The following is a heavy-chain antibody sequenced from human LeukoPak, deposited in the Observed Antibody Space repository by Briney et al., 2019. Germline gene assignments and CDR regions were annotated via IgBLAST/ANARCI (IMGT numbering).Heavy chain of an antibody. V-gene: IGHV3-7*01. Sequence: GGSLRLSCAASGFIFSTYWMTWVRQAPGKGLEWVATIKYDGNEKYYVDSVKGRFTISRDNSKNTLYLQMNSLRAEDTAVYYCARDLQQLARFDYWGQGTLVTVSS. CDR3: ARDLQQLARFDY. J-gene: IGHJ4*02. D-gene: IGHD6-13*01. CDR2: IKYDGNEK. CDR1: GFIFSTYW.